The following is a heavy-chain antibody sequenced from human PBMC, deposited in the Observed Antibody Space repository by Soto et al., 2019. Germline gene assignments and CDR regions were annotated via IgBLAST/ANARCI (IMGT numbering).Heavy chain of an antibody. CDR3: ASKRWLVRPHWYFDL. J-gene: IGHJ2*01. CDR1: GGSISSSNW. D-gene: IGHD6-19*01. Sequence: QVQLQESGPGLVKPSGTLALTCAVSGGSISSSNWWSWVRQPPGKGLEWIGEIYHSGSTNYNPSLKSRVTISVDKSKNQFSLKLSSVTAADTAVHYCASKRWLVRPHWYFDLWGRGTLVTVSS. V-gene: IGHV4-4*02. CDR2: IYHSGST.